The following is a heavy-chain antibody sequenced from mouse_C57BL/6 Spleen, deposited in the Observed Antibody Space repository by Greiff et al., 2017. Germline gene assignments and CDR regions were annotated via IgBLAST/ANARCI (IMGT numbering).Heavy chain of an antibody. J-gene: IGHJ3*01. CDR3: AREDYGSSYGWFAY. V-gene: IGHV1-53*01. Sequence: VQLQQSGTVLARPGASVKMSCKTSGYTFTSYWMHWVKQRPGQGLEWIGNINPSNGGTNYNEKFKSKATLTVDKSSSTAYMQLSSLTSEDSAVYYCAREDYGSSYGWFAYWGQGTLVTVSA. CDR1: GYTFTSYW. D-gene: IGHD1-1*01. CDR2: INPSNGGT.